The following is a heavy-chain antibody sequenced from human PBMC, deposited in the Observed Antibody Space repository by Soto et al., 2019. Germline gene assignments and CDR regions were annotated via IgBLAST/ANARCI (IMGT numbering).Heavy chain of an antibody. CDR1: GFTFSSYA. CDR3: AKDLGAYYYDSSGYPHDAFDI. V-gene: IGHV3-23*01. Sequence: PGGSLRLSCAASGFTFSSYAMSWVRQAPGKGLEWVAAISGSGGSTYYADSVKGRFTISRDNAKNTLYLQMNRLRAEDTAVYYCAKDLGAYYYDSSGYPHDAFDIWGQGTMLTVSS. CDR2: ISGSGGST. D-gene: IGHD3-22*01. J-gene: IGHJ3*02.